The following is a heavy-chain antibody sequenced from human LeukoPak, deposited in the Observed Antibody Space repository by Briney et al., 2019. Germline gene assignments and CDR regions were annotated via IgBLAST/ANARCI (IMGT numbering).Heavy chain of an antibody. J-gene: IGHJ4*02. D-gene: IGHD2-2*01. CDR2: IYSGGST. Sequence: PSQTLSLTCTVSGASINSGDYYWSWIRQPAGKGLEWIGRIYSGGSTNYNYNPSLKSRVTISLDTSKNQFSLKLSSVTAADTAVYYCARDCGSTSCYVFWGQGTLVTVS. CDR3: ARDCGSTSCYVF. CDR1: GASINSGDYY. V-gene: IGHV4-61*02.